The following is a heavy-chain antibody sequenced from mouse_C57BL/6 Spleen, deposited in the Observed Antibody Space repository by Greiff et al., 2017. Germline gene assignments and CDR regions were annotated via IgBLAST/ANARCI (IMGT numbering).Heavy chain of an antibody. V-gene: IGHV1-64*01. Sequence: VQLQQPGAELVKPGASVKLSCTASGYTFTSYWMHWVKQRPGQGLEWIGMIHPNSGSTNYTEKFKSKATLTVDKSSSTADMQLSSLTSEDSAVYYCARSWDFDDWGKGTTVTVSS. J-gene: IGHJ2*01. CDR3: ARSWDFDD. CDR1: GYTFTSYW. CDR2: IHPNSGST.